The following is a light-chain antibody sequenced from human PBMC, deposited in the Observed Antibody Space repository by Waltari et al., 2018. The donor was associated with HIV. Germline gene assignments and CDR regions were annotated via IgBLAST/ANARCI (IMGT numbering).Light chain of an antibody. CDR2: DNN. V-gene: IGLV1-51*01. CDR1: SSNIGKNY. CDR3: GTWDSSLSAGV. Sequence: QSVLTQPPSVSAAAGQKVTISCSGSSSNIGKNYVSWYQKLPGTAPKLLIYDNNERPSGIPDRFAGSKSGTSATLDIAGLQTGDEADYYCGTWDSSLSAGVFGGGTKLTVL. J-gene: IGLJ2*01.